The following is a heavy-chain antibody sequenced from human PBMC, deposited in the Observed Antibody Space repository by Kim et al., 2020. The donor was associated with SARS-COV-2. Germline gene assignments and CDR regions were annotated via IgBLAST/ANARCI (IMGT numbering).Heavy chain of an antibody. CDR3: ANSIDCTGAACYEDY. D-gene: IGHD2-8*02. J-gene: IGHJ4*02. CDR2: ISYDGSKK. Sequence: GGSLRLSCEASGFSFSSKGMHWVRQAPGKGLEWVAIISYDGSKKNYGDSVKGRFTISRDNSQNNLYLQMNRLRVEDTGLYYCANSIDCTGAACYEDYWGQETLVTVSS. CDR1: GFSFSSKG. V-gene: IGHV3-30*18.